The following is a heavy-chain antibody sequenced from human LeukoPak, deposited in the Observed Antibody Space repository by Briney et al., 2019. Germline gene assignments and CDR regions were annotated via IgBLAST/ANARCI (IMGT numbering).Heavy chain of an antibody. CDR2: ISSSSSYI. Sequence: GGSLRLSCAASGFTFSSYSMNWVRQAPGKGLEWVSFISSSSSYIYYADSVKGRFTISRDNAKNSLYLQMNSLRAEDTAVYYCARAGFYYDSSGYYYYWGQGTLVTVSS. J-gene: IGHJ4*02. CDR1: GFTFSSYS. V-gene: IGHV3-21*06. D-gene: IGHD3-22*01. CDR3: ARAGFYYDSSGYYYY.